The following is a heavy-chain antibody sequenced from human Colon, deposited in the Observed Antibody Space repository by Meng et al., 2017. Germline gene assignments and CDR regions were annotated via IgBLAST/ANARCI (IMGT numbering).Heavy chain of an antibody. J-gene: IGHJ4*02. CDR1: GGSFSGYS. CDR3: ARSVRLGVAGKSGAY. Sequence: QWQLQQWGAGLLKPSDTLSLTCAVYGGSFSGYSWSWIRQPPGKGLEWIGEINHTGNTSYNPSLKSRLTISVDTSKNQFSLNLSSVTAADTALYYCARSVRLGVAGKSGAYWGQGTLVTVSS. CDR2: INHTGNT. D-gene: IGHD6-19*01. V-gene: IGHV4-34*01.